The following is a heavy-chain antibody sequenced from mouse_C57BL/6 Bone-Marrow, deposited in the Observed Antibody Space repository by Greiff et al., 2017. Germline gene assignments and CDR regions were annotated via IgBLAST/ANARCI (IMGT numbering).Heavy chain of an antibody. CDR1: GYTFTSYW. Sequence: QVQLKQPGAELVKPGASVKMSCKASGYTFTSYWITWVKQRPGQGLEWIGDIYPGSGSTNYNEKFKSKATLTVDTSSSTAYMQLSSLTSEDSAVYYCARFTTVPYYFDYWGQGTTLTVSS. J-gene: IGHJ2*01. CDR3: ARFTTVPYYFDY. CDR2: IYPGSGST. D-gene: IGHD1-1*01. V-gene: IGHV1-55*01.